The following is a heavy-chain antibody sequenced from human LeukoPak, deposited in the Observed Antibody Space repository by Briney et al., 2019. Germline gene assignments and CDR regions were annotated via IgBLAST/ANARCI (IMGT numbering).Heavy chain of an antibody. CDR2: IRSSGSAV. CDR3: ATFSSSWRIFDY. D-gene: IGHD6-13*01. CDR1: GFTFSSYG. V-gene: IGHV3-48*04. Sequence: GRSLRLSCAASGFTFSSYGMHWVRQAPGKGLEWVSYIRSSGSAVYFADSVQGRFAISRDNAKNSLYLQMNSLRADDAAVYYCATFSSSWRIFDYWGQGTLVTVSS. J-gene: IGHJ4*02.